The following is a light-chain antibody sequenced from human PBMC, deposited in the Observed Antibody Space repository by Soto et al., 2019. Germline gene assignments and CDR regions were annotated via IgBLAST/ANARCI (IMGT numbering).Light chain of an antibody. CDR3: SSHTSTNTLI. Sequence: QSALTQPPSASGSPGQSVTISCTGTSSDVGAYNYVSWYQQHPGKAPKLMIYEVSKRPSGVPDRFSGSKSGNTASLTVSGLQAEDGADYYCSSHTSTNTLILGGGTQLTVL. V-gene: IGLV2-8*01. CDR1: SSDVGAYNY. J-gene: IGLJ2*01. CDR2: EVS.